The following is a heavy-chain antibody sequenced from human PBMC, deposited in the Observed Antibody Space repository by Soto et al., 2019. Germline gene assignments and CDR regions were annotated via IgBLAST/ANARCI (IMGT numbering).Heavy chain of an antibody. CDR1: GGSISNSSYY. V-gene: IGHV4-39*01. CDR2: IYSTGST. J-gene: IGHJ5*02. D-gene: IGHD3-9*01. CDR3: ARQDYDILTGYYLPWFDP. Sequence: PSETLSLTCTVSGGSISNSSYYWGWIRQPPGKGLEWIGSIYSTGSTYYNPSLQSRGTVSVDTSKNHFSLRLSSVTAADTAVYHCARQDYDILTGYYLPWFDPWGQGTLVTVSS.